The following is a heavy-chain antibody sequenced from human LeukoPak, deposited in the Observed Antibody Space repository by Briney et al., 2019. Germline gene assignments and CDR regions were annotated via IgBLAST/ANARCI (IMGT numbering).Heavy chain of an antibody. V-gene: IGHV3-9*01. CDR1: GFTFDDYA. CDR2: ISWNSGSI. Sequence: PGGSLRLSCAASGFTFDDYAMHWVRQAPGKGLEWVSGISWNSGSIGYADSVKGRFTISRDNAKNSLYLQMNSQRAEDTALYYCAKSAVKGGIAAAGSGDYWGQGTLVTVSS. CDR3: AKSAVKGGIAAAGSGDY. J-gene: IGHJ4*02. D-gene: IGHD6-13*01.